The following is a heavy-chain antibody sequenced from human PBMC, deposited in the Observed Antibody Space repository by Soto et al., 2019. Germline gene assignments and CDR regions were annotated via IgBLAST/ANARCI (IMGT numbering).Heavy chain of an antibody. J-gene: IGHJ5*02. CDR2: INTGNGNT. CDR1: GYTFTTFA. V-gene: IGHV1-3*04. Sequence: GASVKVSCKASGYTFTTFAIHWVRQAPGQRLEWMGWINTGNGNTKYSQSFQDRVTIARDTSATTAYTELSSLRSEDTAVYYCARGYTSGWYNWFDPWGQGTLVTVSS. CDR3: ARGYTSGWYNWFDP. D-gene: IGHD6-19*01.